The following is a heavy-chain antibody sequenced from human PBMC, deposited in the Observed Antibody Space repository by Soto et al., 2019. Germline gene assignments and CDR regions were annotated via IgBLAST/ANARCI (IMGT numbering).Heavy chain of an antibody. Sequence: SETLSLTCTVSGGSISSGDYYWSWIRQPPGKGLEWIGYIYYSGSTYYNPSLKSRVTISVDTSKNQFSLKLSSVTAADTAVYYCARLLRGADWYFDLWGRGTLVTVSS. D-gene: IGHD1-26*01. CDR1: GGSISSGDYY. CDR2: IYYSGST. J-gene: IGHJ2*01. V-gene: IGHV4-30-4*01. CDR3: ARLLRGADWYFDL.